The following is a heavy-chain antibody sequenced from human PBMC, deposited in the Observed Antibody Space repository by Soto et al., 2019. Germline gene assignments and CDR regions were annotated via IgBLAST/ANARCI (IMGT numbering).Heavy chain of an antibody. D-gene: IGHD4-4*01. J-gene: IGHJ5*02. Sequence: EVQLVQSGAEVKKPGESLRISCKGSGYSFTSYWISWVRQMPGKGLEWMGRIDPSDSYTNYSPSFQGHVTISADKSISTAYLQWSSLKAPDTAMYYCARHYLSSGSNYGGDWFDPWGQGTLVTVSS. CDR3: ARHYLSSGSNYGGDWFDP. CDR2: IDPSDSYT. V-gene: IGHV5-10-1*03. CDR1: GYSFTSYW.